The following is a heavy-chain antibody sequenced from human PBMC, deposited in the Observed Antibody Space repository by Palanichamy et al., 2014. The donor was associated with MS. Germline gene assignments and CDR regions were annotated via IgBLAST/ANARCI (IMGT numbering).Heavy chain of an antibody. D-gene: IGHD6-19*01. CDR1: GFAFSSYA. J-gene: IGHJ4*02. V-gene: IGHV3-23*01. CDR3: AKDVGGRIAVAGTGAY. Sequence: EVQLLESGGGLVQPGGSLRLSCAASGFAFSSYAMSWVRQAPGKGLEWVSAISGSGGSTYYADSVKGRFTISRDNSKNTPYLQMNSLRAEDTAVYYCAKDVGGRIAVAGTGAYWGQGTLVTVSS. CDR2: ISGSGGST.